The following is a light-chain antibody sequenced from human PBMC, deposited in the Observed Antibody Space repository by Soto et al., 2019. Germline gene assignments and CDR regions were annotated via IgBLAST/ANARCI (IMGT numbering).Light chain of an antibody. Sequence: EIVLTQSPGTLSLSPGERATLSCRASQTITNNYLAWYQQKPGQAPRLVMSGTSSRATGIPDRFSGGGSERDFTLTISRLEPEDFAVYYCQQYDSSYTFGQGTKLEI. CDR1: QTITNNY. CDR2: GTS. CDR3: QQYDSSYT. J-gene: IGKJ2*01. V-gene: IGKV3-20*01.